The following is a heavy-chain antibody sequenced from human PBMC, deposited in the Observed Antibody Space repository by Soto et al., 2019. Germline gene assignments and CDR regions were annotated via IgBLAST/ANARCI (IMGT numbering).Heavy chain of an antibody. D-gene: IGHD3-16*01. J-gene: IGHJ5*01. CDR1: GFAFSDYW. CDR3: ARGTNVDSAYRWFDS. Sequence: EVQLVESGGGLVQPGGSLRLSCTACGFAFSDYWMSWVRQAPGKGLEWVAIIKQDEGDKYYVDSVKGRFTISRDNAENSLYLQMNSLRAEDTAVYYCARGTNVDSAYRWFDSWGQGTLVTVSS. V-gene: IGHV3-7*01. CDR2: IKQDEGDK.